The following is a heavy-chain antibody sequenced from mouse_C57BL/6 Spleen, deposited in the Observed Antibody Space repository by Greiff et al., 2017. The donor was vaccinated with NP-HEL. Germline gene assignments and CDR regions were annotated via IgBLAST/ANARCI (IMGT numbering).Heavy chain of an antibody. CDR2: ISGGGGNT. J-gene: IGHJ1*03. V-gene: IGHV5-9*01. CDR3: AGDYDGYWYFDV. D-gene: IGHD2-4*01. CDR1: GFTFSSYT. Sequence: EVQGVESGGGLVKPGGSLKLSCAASGFTFSSYTMSWVRQTPEKRLEWVATISGGGGNTYYPDSVKGRFTISRDNAKNTLYLQMSSLRSEDTALYYCAGDYDGYWYFDVWGTGTTVTVSS.